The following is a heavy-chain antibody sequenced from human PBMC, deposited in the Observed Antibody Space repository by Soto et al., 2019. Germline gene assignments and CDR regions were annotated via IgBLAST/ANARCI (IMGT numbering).Heavy chain of an antibody. CDR3: ARDRAYSRFDY. J-gene: IGHJ4*02. D-gene: IGHD4-4*01. CDR1: GFSFSSAW. V-gene: IGHV3-7*03. Sequence: VGSLRLSCAVSGFSFSSAWMTWIRQAPGKGLERVAIMNEDGSERYYVDSVKGRFTISRDNAKNALFLQMNSLRVEDTAVYFCARDRAYSRFDYWGQGSLVTVSS. CDR2: MNEDGSER.